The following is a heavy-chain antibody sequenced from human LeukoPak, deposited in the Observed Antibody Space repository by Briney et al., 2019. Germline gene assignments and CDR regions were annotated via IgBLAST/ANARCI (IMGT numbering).Heavy chain of an antibody. V-gene: IGHV4-34*01. CDR1: GGSFSGYY. Sequence: SETLSLTCAVYGGSFSGYYWSWIRQPPGKGLEWIGEINHSGSTNYNPSLKSRVTISVDTPKNQFSLKLSSVTAADTAVYYCARGEPGDTAMVAFDYWGQGTLVTVSS. D-gene: IGHD5-18*01. J-gene: IGHJ4*02. CDR2: INHSGST. CDR3: ARGEPGDTAMVAFDY.